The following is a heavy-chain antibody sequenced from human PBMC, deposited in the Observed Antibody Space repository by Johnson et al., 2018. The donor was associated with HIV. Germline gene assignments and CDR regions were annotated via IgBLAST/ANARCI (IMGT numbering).Heavy chain of an antibody. V-gene: IGHV3-66*01. CDR2: IYSSDNT. D-gene: IGHD4-23*01. CDR3: AKADYGGNPDDAFDI. Sequence: EVQLVESGGGLVQPGGSLRLSCAASGFTVSNNYMSWVRQAPGTGLEWVSIIYSSDNTYYADSVKCRFTLSRDSSKSTLYLQMNSLRAADTAVYYCAKADYGGNPDDAFDIWGQGTMVTVSS. J-gene: IGHJ3*02. CDR1: GFTVSNNY.